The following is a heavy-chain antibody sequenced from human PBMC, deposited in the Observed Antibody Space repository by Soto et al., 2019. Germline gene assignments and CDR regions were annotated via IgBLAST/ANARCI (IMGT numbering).Heavy chain of an antibody. Sequence: SETLSLTCAVYGGSFSGNYWSWIRQPPGKGLEWIGEINPSGSARYNPSLKSRVTISADASKKQFSLKVYSVTAADTAVYYCARDYSSGFDYWGQGTLVTVS. CDR3: ARDYSSGFDY. D-gene: IGHD6-19*01. V-gene: IGHV4-34*01. CDR2: INPSGSA. J-gene: IGHJ4*02. CDR1: GGSFSGNY.